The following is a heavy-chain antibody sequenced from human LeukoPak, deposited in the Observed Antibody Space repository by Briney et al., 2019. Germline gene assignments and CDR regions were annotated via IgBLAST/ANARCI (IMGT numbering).Heavy chain of an antibody. CDR1: GASISSSSYY. J-gene: IGHJ5*02. V-gene: IGHV4-39*01. D-gene: IGHD6-13*01. Sequence: SETLSLTCTVSGASISSSSYYWAWIRQPPGKGLEWIGSVHYSGSIYYNPSLKSRVTISVDTSKDQFSLKLSSVTAADTAVYFCVRPPGIAAAWFDPWGQGTLVTVSS. CDR2: VHYSGSI. CDR3: VRPPGIAAAWFDP.